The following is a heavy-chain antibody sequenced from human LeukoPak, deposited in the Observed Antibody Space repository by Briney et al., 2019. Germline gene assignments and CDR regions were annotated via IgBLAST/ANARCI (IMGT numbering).Heavy chain of an antibody. D-gene: IGHD6-13*01. CDR2: ISAYNGNT. CDR1: GYTFTSYG. CDR3: ARGRYSSSWYHPSPFDY. V-gene: IGHV1-18*01. J-gene: IGHJ4*02. Sequence: ASVKVSCKASGYTFTSYGISWVRQAPGQGLEWIGWISAYNGNTNYAQKLQGRVTMTTDTSTSTAYMELRSLRSDDTAVYYCARGRYSSSWYHPSPFDYWGQGTLVTVSS.